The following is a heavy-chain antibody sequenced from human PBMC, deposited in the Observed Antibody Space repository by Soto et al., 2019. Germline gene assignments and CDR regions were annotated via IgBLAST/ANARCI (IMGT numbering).Heavy chain of an antibody. Sequence: QVQLVQSGAEVKKPGASVKVSCKASGYTFTSYAMHWVRQAPGQRLEWMGWISAGNGNTKYSQKFQGRVTITRDTSASTAYLERSSLRSEDTAVYYFANGAFDIWGQGTMDTVSS. CDR2: ISAGNGNT. CDR1: GYTFTSYA. V-gene: IGHV1-3*01. CDR3: ANGAFDI. J-gene: IGHJ3*02.